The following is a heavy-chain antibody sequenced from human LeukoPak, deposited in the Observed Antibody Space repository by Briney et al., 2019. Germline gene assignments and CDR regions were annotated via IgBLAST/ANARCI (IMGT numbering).Heavy chain of an antibody. J-gene: IGHJ3*02. Sequence: GGSLRLSCAASGFSFSSYSMNWVRQAPGKGLEWVSGINWNGGSTGYADSVKGRFTISRDNAKNSLYLQMNSLRAEDTALFHCARDRRPFEAVDAFDIWGQGTMVTVSS. CDR1: GFSFSSYS. CDR3: ARDRRPFEAVDAFDI. D-gene: IGHD3/OR15-3a*01. V-gene: IGHV3-20*01. CDR2: INWNGGST.